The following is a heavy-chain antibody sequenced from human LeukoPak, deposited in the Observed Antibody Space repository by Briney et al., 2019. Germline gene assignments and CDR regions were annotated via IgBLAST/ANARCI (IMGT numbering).Heavy chain of an antibody. V-gene: IGHV3-7*03. CDR1: GFSFSAYW. D-gene: IGHD2-8*01. Sequence: GGSLRLSCATSGFSFSAYWMSWVRQAPGKGLEWVANIKRDGSEKYYVDSVKGRFTISRDNAKNSVYLQMNSLRAEDTAMYFCARVMVYAESSADLWGQGTLVTVSS. CDR3: ARVMVYAESSADL. J-gene: IGHJ5*02. CDR2: IKRDGSEK.